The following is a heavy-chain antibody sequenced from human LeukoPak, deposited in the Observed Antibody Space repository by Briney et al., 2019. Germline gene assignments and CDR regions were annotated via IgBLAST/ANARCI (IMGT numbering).Heavy chain of an antibody. V-gene: IGHV4-39*01. CDR2: IYSSGST. CDR1: GGSISSSSYY. Sequence: SETLSLTCTVSGGSISSSSYYWGWIRQPPGKGLEWIGSIYSSGSTHSNPSLKSRVSISIDTSKNQFSLKLYSVTASDAAIYYCARHLSGTTMAHYFDFWGQGTLVTVSS. D-gene: IGHD1-1*01. CDR3: ARHLSGTTMAHYFDF. J-gene: IGHJ4*02.